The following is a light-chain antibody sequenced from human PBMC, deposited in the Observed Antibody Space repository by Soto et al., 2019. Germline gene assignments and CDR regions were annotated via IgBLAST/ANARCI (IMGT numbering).Light chain of an antibody. V-gene: IGKV1-39*01. CDR3: QQTYSTPPIT. CDR1: QGISSY. Sequence: QLTQSPSFLSSCVGPRVPITCLCSQGISSYLAWYQQKPGKGPKVLIYAASSLQSGVPSRFSGSGSGTAFTLTISSLQPEDFATYYCQQTYSTPPITFGQGTRLAI. J-gene: IGKJ5*01. CDR2: AAS.